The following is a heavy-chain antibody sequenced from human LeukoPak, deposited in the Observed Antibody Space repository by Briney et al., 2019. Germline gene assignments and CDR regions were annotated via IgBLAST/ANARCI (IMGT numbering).Heavy chain of an antibody. Sequence: PGGSLRLSCAASGFTFSSYSMNWVRQAPGKGLEWVSSISSSSSYIYYADSVKGRFTISRDNAKNSLYLQMNSLRAEDTAVYYCARDTRIRGQQPIDYWGQGTLVTVSS. CDR3: ARDTRIRGQQPIDY. V-gene: IGHV3-21*01. J-gene: IGHJ4*02. CDR2: ISSSSSYI. D-gene: IGHD6-13*01. CDR1: GFTFSSYS.